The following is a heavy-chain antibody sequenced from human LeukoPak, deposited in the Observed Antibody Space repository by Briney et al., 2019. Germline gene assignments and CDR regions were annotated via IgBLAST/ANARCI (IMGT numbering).Heavy chain of an antibody. CDR2: IRYDGSNK. J-gene: IGHJ5*02. Sequence: PGGSLRLSCAASGFTFSSYGMHWVRQAPGKGLEWVAFIRYDGSNKYYADSVKGRFTISRDNSKNTAYLQMNSLKTEDTAVYYCTTTGNYGIDPWGQGTLVTVSS. CDR1: GFTFSSYG. V-gene: IGHV3-30*02. D-gene: IGHD3-10*01. CDR3: TTTGNYGIDP.